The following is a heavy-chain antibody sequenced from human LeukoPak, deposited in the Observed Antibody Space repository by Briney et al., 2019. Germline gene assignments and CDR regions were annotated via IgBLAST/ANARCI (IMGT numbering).Heavy chain of an antibody. D-gene: IGHD6-13*01. Sequence: SQTLSLTCTVSGGSISSGDYYWSWIRQPPGKGLEWIGYIYYSGSTYYNPSLKSRVTISVDTSKNQFSLKLSSVTAADTAVYYCARAWSSSCYFVNWGQGTLVTVSS. CDR3: ARAWSSSCYFVN. CDR2: IYYSGST. V-gene: IGHV4-30-4*01. CDR1: GGSISSGDYY. J-gene: IGHJ4*02.